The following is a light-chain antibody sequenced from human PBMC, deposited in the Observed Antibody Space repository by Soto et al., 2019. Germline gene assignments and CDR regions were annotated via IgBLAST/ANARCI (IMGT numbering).Light chain of an antibody. CDR3: ASYGGRDDMI. J-gene: IGLJ2*01. CDR2: GVT. V-gene: IGLV2-8*01. CDR1: SSDVGGYDR. Sequence: QSALTQPPSASGSPGQSVTISCTGTSSDVGGYDRVSWFQQHPGKAHKLIIYGVTDSISVVPDRFSGSNSGNTASLTVSGLQAEDEADYYCASYGGRDDMIFGGGTKLTVL.